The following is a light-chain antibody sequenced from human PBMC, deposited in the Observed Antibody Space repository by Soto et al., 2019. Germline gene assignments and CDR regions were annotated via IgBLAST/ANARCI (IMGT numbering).Light chain of an antibody. Sequence: EIVLTQSPGTLSLSPGERATLSCGASQSVSSNYLAWYQQKPGQAPRLLIYGASSRATAIPDRFSGSGSGTDFTLTITRLEPEDFAVYYCLQYGTSPLTFGGGTKIQIK. CDR1: QSVSSNY. J-gene: IGKJ4*01. V-gene: IGKV3-20*01. CDR3: LQYGTSPLT. CDR2: GAS.